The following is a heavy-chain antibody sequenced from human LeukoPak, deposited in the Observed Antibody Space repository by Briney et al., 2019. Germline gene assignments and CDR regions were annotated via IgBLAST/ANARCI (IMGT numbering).Heavy chain of an antibody. J-gene: IGHJ6*03. CDR1: GFTFRSYG. CDR3: AKGSCYEAQCYYCYMDL. CDR2: IRYDGTNK. Sequence: GGSLRLSCAASGFTFRSYGMHWVRQAPGKGLEWVAIIRYDGTNKYYVDSVKGRFTISRDNSKNTLYLKMNSQRAEDTAVYYCAKGSCYEAQCYYCYMDLWGKGTTVTISS. V-gene: IGHV3-30*02. D-gene: IGHD2-2*01.